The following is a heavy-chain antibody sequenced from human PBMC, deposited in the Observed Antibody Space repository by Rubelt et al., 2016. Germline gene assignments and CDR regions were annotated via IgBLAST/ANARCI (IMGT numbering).Heavy chain of an antibody. D-gene: IGHD2-8*01. V-gene: IGHV4-59*01. J-gene: IGHJ5*02. CDR2: IYYSGST. CDR3: ARESGLYPTFDP. Sequence: QVQLQESGPGLVKPSETLSLTCTVSGGSISSYYWSWIRQPPGKGLEWIGYIYYSGSTNYNPSLKSRVTISVDTSKNQFSLKLSSVTAADTAVYYCARESGLYPTFDPWGQGTLVTVSS. CDR1: GGSISSYY.